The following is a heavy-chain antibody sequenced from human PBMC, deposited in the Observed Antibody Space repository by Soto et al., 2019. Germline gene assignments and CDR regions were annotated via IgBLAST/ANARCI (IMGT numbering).Heavy chain of an antibody. D-gene: IGHD1-26*01. CDR3: ARGDRGAFDL. CDR1: GFTFSYYW. V-gene: IGHV3-74*01. Sequence: EVQLLESGGGLVQPGESLRLSCAASGFTFSYYWMHWVRQAPGMRLVWVSRIHSDGSSTTYADSVKGRFTISRDNARNTLYLQMNSLRAEDTAVYYCARGDRGAFDLWGQGTVVTVSS. J-gene: IGHJ3*01. CDR2: IHSDGSST.